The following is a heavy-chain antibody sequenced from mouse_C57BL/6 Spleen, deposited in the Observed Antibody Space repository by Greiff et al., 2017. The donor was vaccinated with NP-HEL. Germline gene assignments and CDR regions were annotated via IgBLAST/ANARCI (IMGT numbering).Heavy chain of an antibody. J-gene: IGHJ3*01. CDR3: ARDSSYVPFAY. D-gene: IGHD1-1*01. CDR1: GFTFSSYT. V-gene: IGHV5-9*01. Sequence: EVKVVESGGGLVKPGGSLKLSCAASGFTFSSYTMSWVRQTPEKRLEWVATISGGGGNTYYPDSVKGRFTISRDNAKNTLYLQMSSLRSEDTALYYCARDSSYVPFAYWGQGTLVTVSA. CDR2: ISGGGGNT.